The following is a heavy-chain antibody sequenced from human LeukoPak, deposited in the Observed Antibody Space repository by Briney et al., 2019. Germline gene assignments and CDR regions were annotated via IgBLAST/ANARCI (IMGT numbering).Heavy chain of an antibody. Sequence: ASVKVSCKASGYTFTNYYMHWMRQAPGQGLEWMGIINPSGGSTSYAQKFQGRVTMTRDTSTSTVYMELSSLRSDDPAVYYCARAGYDSSGYYSYWGQGTLVTVS. D-gene: IGHD3-22*01. J-gene: IGHJ4*02. CDR1: GYTFTNYY. V-gene: IGHV1-46*01. CDR3: ARAGYDSSGYYSY. CDR2: INPSGGST.